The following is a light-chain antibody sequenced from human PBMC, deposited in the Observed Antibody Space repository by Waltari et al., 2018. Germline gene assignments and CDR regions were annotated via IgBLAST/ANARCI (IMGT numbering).Light chain of an antibody. J-gene: IGLJ3*02. V-gene: IGLV8-61*01. CDR2: KAN. CDR1: SGSLSIDSY. Sequence: QTVVTQEPSLSVCPGGTVTPTCASGSGSLSIDSYASWYQHSPGQTPRTLVYKANIRSSGVPDRFSGSVLGNKAVLIITGAQAEDESTYYCLLYMGSGIWVFGGGTKLTVL. CDR3: LLYMGSGIWV.